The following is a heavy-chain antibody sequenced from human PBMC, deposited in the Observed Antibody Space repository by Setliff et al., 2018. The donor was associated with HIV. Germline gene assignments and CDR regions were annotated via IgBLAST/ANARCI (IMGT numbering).Heavy chain of an antibody. V-gene: IGHV4-34*01. D-gene: IGHD6-13*01. Sequence: SSETLSLTCAVYGGSFSGYYWSWIRQPPGKGLEWIGEINNSGSTFYSPSLKSRVTISVDTSKNQFSLKLSSVTAADTAIYYCARGSPSSSWYGEYAYWGQGTLVTVSS. J-gene: IGHJ4*02. CDR1: GGSFSGYY. CDR3: ARGSPSSSWYGEYAY. CDR2: INNSGST.